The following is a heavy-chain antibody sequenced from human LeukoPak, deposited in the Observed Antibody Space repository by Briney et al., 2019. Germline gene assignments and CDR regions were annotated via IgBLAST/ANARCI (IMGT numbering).Heavy chain of an antibody. CDR3: ARGDGPDSSSWLGLWFDP. CDR1: GVSFSGYY. V-gene: IGHV4-34*01. D-gene: IGHD6-13*01. J-gene: IGHJ5*02. CDR2: INHSGST. Sequence: SETLSLTCAVYGVSFSGYYWSWLRQPPGKGLEWIGEINHSGSTNYNLSLKSRVTISVDTSKNQFSLKLSSVTAADTAVYYCARGDGPDSSSWLGLWFDPWGQGTLVTVSS.